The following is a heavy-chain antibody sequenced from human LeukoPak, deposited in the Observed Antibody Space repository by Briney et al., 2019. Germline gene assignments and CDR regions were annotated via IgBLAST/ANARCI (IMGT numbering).Heavy chain of an antibody. D-gene: IGHD3-9*01. Sequence: SSQTLSLTCTVSGGSISSGGYYWSWIRQHPGKGLEWIGYIYYSGSTYYNPSLKSRVTISVDTSKNQFSLKLSSVTAADTAVYYCARDRYYDILTGYPDYYYGMDVWGQGTTVTVSS. V-gene: IGHV4-31*03. J-gene: IGHJ6*02. CDR3: ARDRYYDILTGYPDYYYGMDV. CDR2: IYYSGST. CDR1: GGSISSGGYY.